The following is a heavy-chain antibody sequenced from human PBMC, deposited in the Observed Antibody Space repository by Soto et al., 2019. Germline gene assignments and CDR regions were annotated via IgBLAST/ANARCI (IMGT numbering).Heavy chain of an antibody. D-gene: IGHD1-26*01. CDR3: AGGGQSGSHTYYFDY. CDR1: GLTFSTYW. V-gene: IGHV3-74*01. Sequence: GGSLRLSCAARGLTFSTYWMHWVRQAPGKGLVWVSRISSGGGATDYADSVKGRFTISRDNAKNTLYLQMNSLTDEDTAMYYCAGGGQSGSHTYYFDYWGQGTLVTVSS. CDR2: ISSGGGAT. J-gene: IGHJ4*02.